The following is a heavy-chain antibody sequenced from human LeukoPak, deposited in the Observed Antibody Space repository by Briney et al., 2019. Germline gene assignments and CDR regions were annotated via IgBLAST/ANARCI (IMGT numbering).Heavy chain of an antibody. V-gene: IGHV4-34*01. CDR3: AREAVAGIGDAFDI. CDR2: INHSGST. CDR1: GGSFSGYY. D-gene: IGHD6-19*01. J-gene: IGHJ3*02. Sequence: SETLSLTCAVYGGSFSGYYWSWIRQPPGKGLEWIGEINHSGSTNYNPSLKSRVTISVDTSKNQFSLKLSSVTAADTAVYYCAREAVAGIGDAFDIWGQGTMVTVSS.